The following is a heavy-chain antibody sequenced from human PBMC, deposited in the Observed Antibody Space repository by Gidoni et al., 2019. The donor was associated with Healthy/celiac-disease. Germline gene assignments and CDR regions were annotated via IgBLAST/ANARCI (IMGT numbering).Heavy chain of an antibody. CDR3: ARDLGATTGTNYYYYGMDV. CDR2: ISSSSSYT. J-gene: IGHJ6*02. Sequence: QVQLVESGGGLVKPGGSLRLSCAASGFTFSDYYMSWIRQAPGKGLEWVSYISSSSSYTNYADSVKGRFTISRDNAKNSLYLQMNSLRAEDTAVYYCARDLGATTGTNYYYYGMDVWGQGTTVTVSS. CDR1: GFTFSDYY. D-gene: IGHD1-1*01. V-gene: IGHV3-11*05.